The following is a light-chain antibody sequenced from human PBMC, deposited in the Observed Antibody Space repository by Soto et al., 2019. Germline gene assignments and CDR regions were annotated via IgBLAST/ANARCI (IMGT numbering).Light chain of an antibody. Sequence: QPVLTQPPSASGTPGQRVTISCSGSNSNIGSNTISWYQHLPGTAPKLLIYGNNQRPSGVPDRFSGSKSGTSASLAISGLHSEDEADYYCAACDDSRNGYWVFGGGTKLTVL. CDR2: GNN. V-gene: IGLV1-44*01. J-gene: IGLJ3*02. CDR1: NSNIGSNT. CDR3: AACDDSRNGYWV.